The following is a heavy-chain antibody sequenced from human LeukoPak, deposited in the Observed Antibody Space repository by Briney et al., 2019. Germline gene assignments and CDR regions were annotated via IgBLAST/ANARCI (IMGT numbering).Heavy chain of an antibody. CDR1: GFTFSGYA. Sequence: GGSLRLSCVASGFTFSGYAMSWVRQAPGKGLEWVSYISSSSSYTNYADSVKGRFTISRDNAKNSLYLQMNSLRAEDTAVYYCARAQSGYDFVDYWGQGTLVTVSS. D-gene: IGHD5-12*01. CDR2: ISSSSSYT. CDR3: ARAQSGYDFVDY. J-gene: IGHJ4*02. V-gene: IGHV3-11*06.